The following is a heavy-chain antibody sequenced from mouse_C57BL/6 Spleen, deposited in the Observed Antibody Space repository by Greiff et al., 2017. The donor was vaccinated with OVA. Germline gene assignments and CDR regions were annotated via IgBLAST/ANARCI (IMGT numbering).Heavy chain of an antibody. Sequence: VQLQQPGAGLVQPGASVRMSCKASGYTFTGYWITWVKQRPGQGLEWIGVICHGSGSTNYNEKLSSKGTLTVDTASSTAYMQLSSLTSEDSAVYYCARENYYGSSPWFAYWGQGTLVTVSA. J-gene: IGHJ3*01. V-gene: IGHV1-55*01. D-gene: IGHD1-1*01. CDR3: ARENYYGSSPWFAY. CDR1: GYTFTGYW. CDR2: ICHGSGST.